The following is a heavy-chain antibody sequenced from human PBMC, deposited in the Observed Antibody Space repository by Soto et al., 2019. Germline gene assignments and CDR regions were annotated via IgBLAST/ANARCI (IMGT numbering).Heavy chain of an antibody. Sequence: QVQLVQSGAEVRKPGSSVQVSCKASGGTFYTYTFSWVRQAPGQGLEWMGSITPIYPTTNYAEKFQGRLTVTADADTNTVYMELTSLTSEDTAVYYCARIPRYSFPTSDHLDSWGQRTLVTVSS. CDR3: ARIPRYSFPTSDHLDS. D-gene: IGHD5-18*01. J-gene: IGHJ4*02. CDR1: GGTFYTYT. CDR2: ITPIYPTT. V-gene: IGHV1-69*15.